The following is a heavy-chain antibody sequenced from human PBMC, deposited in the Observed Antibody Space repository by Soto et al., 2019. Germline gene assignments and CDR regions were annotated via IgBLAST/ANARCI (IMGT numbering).Heavy chain of an antibody. CDR1: GYSFTSYW. CDR3: ASNVWSRVPAAISNWFDP. CDR2: IYPGDSDT. J-gene: IGHJ5*02. D-gene: IGHD2-2*02. V-gene: IGHV5-51*01. Sequence: GESLKISCKGSGYSFTSYWIGWVRQMPGKGLEWMGIIYPGDSDTRYSPSFQGQVTISADKSLSTAYLQWSSLKASDTAMYYCASNVWSRVPAAISNWFDPWGQGTLVTVSS.